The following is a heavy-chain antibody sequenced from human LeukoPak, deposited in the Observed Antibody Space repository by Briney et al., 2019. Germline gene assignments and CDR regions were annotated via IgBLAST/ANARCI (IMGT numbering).Heavy chain of an antibody. CDR3: AKIGRYYDFWTGFYEEEVDYMDV. V-gene: IGHV3-30*02. Sequence: GGSLRLSCAASGFTFSSYGMHWVRQAPGKGLEWVAFIRYDGSNKYYADSVKGRFTISRDNSKNTLYLQMNSLRAEDTAVYYCAKIGRYYDFWTGFYEEEVDYMDVWGKGTTVTVSS. CDR1: GFTFSSYG. J-gene: IGHJ6*03. CDR2: IRYDGSNK. D-gene: IGHD3-3*01.